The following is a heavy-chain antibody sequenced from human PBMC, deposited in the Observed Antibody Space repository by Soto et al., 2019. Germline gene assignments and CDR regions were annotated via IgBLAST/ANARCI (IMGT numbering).Heavy chain of an antibody. D-gene: IGHD3-22*01. CDR2: ISAYNGNT. CDR1: GYTFTSYG. V-gene: IGHV1-18*04. J-gene: IGHJ4*02. CDR3: ARANYYDSSGYYFDY. Sequence: ASVKVSCKASGYTFTSYGMSWVRQAPGQGLELVGWISAYNGNTNYAKKLQGRVTLTTDTSTSTAYTELRSPRSDDTAVYYCARANYYDSSGYYFDYWGQGTLATVSS.